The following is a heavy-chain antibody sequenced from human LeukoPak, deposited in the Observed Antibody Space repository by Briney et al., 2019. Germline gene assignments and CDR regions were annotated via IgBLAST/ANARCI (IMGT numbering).Heavy chain of an antibody. Sequence: SETLSVTCTVSGGSISSYYWSWIRQPPGKGLEWIGYIYYSGSTNYNPPLKSRVTISVDTSKNQFSLKLSSVTAADTAVYYCASHIAAAGTVDYWGQGTLVTLSS. CDR3: ASHIAAAGTVDY. D-gene: IGHD6-13*01. CDR1: GGSISSYY. V-gene: IGHV4-59*08. CDR2: IYYSGST. J-gene: IGHJ4*02.